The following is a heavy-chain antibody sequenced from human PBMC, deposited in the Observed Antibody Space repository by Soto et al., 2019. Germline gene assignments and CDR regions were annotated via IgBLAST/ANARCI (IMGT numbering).Heavy chain of an antibody. CDR3: ARPLWRNDYNWGYFDL. Sequence: QVQLVESGGGVVQPGRSLRLSCAASGFTFSSYAMHWVRQAPGKGLEWVAVISYDGSNKYYADSMKGRFTISRDNSKNTMYMQMNSLRGEDTAVYYCARPLWRNDYNWGYFDLRGRGTLVTVSS. J-gene: IGHJ2*01. V-gene: IGHV3-30-3*01. D-gene: IGHD4-4*01. CDR1: GFTFSSYA. CDR2: ISYDGSNK.